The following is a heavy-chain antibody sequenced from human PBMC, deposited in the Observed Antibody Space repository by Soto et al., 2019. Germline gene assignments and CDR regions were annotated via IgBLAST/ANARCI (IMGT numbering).Heavy chain of an antibody. CDR2: INHSGST. CDR3: ARGEYSSSWYQEGYYYYYGMDV. D-gene: IGHD6-13*01. Sequence: PSETLSLTCAVYGGSFSGYYWSWIRQPPGKGLEWIGEINHSGSTNYNPSLKSRVTISVDTSKNQFSLKLSSVTAADTAVYYCARGEYSSSWYQEGYYYYYGMDVWGQGTTVT. CDR1: GGSFSGYY. J-gene: IGHJ6*02. V-gene: IGHV4-34*01.